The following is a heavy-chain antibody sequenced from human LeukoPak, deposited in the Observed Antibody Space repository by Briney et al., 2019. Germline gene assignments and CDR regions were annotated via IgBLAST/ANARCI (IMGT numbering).Heavy chain of an antibody. CDR3: AKGRGSSTWYFDY. Sequence: GGSLRLSCAASGFTFSSYDMHWVRQAPGMGLEWVAVIRYDGTIKYYADSVKGRFTISRDNSKNTLYLQMNSLRAEDTAVYYCAKGRGSSTWYFDYWGQGTLVTVSS. V-gene: IGHV3-30*02. J-gene: IGHJ4*02. CDR1: GFTFSSYD. CDR2: IRYDGTIK. D-gene: IGHD6-13*01.